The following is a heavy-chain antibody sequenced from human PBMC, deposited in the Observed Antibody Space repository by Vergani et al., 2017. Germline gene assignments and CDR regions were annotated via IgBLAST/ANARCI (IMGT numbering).Heavy chain of an antibody. CDR2: IYYSGST. CDR3: ARDGYCSSTSCYTADDAFDI. D-gene: IGHD2-2*02. Sequence: QVQLQESGPGLVKPSETLSLTCTVSGGSISSYYWSWIRQPPGKGLEWIGYIYYSGSTNYNPSLKSRVTISVDTSKNQFSLKLSSVTAADTAVYYCARDGYCSSTSCYTADDAFDIWGQGTMVTVSS. CDR1: GGSISSYY. J-gene: IGHJ3*02. V-gene: IGHV4-59*01.